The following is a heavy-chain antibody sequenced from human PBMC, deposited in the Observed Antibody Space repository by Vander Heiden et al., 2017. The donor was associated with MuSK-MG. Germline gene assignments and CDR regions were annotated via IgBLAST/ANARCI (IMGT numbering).Heavy chain of an antibody. J-gene: IGHJ4*02. Sequence: EVHLLESGGGLVQPGGFLRLSCAASGFTVSTYPMSWAPQAPGKGLEWVSTISGGADTTYYADSVGGRFTISRDNSKNTLFLQMTSLRAEDTALYYCSKYPYSSTWLYNFDSWGQGTLVTVSS. D-gene: IGHD6-13*01. CDR3: SKYPYSSTWLYNFDS. CDR2: ISGGADTT. V-gene: IGHV3-23*01. CDR1: GFTVSTYP.